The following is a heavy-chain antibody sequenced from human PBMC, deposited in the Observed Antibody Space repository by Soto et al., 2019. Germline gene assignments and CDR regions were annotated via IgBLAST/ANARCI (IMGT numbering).Heavy chain of an antibody. V-gene: IGHV3-21*01. D-gene: IGHD2-8*02. CDR2: ISSGSGTYI. CDR1: AFTFSAFI. CDR3: AITLVARDAEYFQH. J-gene: IGHJ1*01. Sequence: GSLRLSCAASAFTFSAFIMNWVRQAPEKGLEWVSSISSGSGTYIHYADSVKGRFTISRDNAKNSLYLEMNSLRAEDTALYYCAITLVARDAEYFQHWGQGTLVTVSS.